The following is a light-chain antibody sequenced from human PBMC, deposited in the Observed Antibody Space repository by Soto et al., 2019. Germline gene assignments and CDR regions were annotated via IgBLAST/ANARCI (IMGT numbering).Light chain of an antibody. CDR2: EVS. J-gene: IGLJ3*02. CDR3: SSYTSSSTPWV. Sequence: QSALTQPASVSGSPGQSITISCTGISSDVGGYNYVSWYQQHPGKAPKLMIYEVSNRPSGVSNRFSGSKSGNTASLTISGLQAEDEADYYCSSYTSSSTPWVFGGGTKLTVL. V-gene: IGLV2-14*01. CDR1: SSDVGGYNY.